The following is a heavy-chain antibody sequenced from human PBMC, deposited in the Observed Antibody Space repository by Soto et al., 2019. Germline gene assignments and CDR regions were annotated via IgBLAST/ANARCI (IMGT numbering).Heavy chain of an antibody. D-gene: IGHD3-22*01. CDR2: IYYSGST. Sequence: QVQLQESGPGLVKPSQTLSLTCTVSGGSISSGGYYWSWIRQNPGKGVEWIGYIYYSGSTYYNPSLKSRVTISVDTSKNQFSLKLSSVTAADTAVYYCARWPPLDYYDSSGYYAPVDYWGQGTLVTVSS. V-gene: IGHV4-31*03. CDR3: ARWPPLDYYDSSGYYAPVDY. CDR1: GGSISSGGYY. J-gene: IGHJ4*02.